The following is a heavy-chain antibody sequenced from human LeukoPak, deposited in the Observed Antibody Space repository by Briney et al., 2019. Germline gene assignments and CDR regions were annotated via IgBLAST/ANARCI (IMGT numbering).Heavy chain of an antibody. Sequence: SETLSLTCTVSGGSISSYNWSWIRQPPGQGLEGSGNIYYSGSTNYNPSLKSRVTISVDTSKNQFSLMLNSVTAADTAVYYCARQNYYDTSGYSKNWFDPWGQGTLVTVSS. CDR1: GGSISSYN. CDR3: ARQNYYDTSGYSKNWFDP. CDR2: IYYSGST. V-gene: IGHV4-59*08. D-gene: IGHD3-22*01. J-gene: IGHJ5*02.